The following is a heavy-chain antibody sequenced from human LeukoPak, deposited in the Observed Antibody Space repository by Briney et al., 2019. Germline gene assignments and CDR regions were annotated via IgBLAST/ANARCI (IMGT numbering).Heavy chain of an antibody. CDR3: ARVYYDGSGGAFDI. CDR2: ISNKGGST. D-gene: IGHD3-22*01. Sequence: GGSLRLSCSASGFTFSSYGMHWVRQAPGKGLEYVSGISNKGGSTYYADSVKGRFTISRDNSKNTLHLQMSSLRADDTAVYYCARVYYDGSGGAFDIWGQGTMVTVS. V-gene: IGHV3-64D*09. J-gene: IGHJ3*02. CDR1: GFTFSSYG.